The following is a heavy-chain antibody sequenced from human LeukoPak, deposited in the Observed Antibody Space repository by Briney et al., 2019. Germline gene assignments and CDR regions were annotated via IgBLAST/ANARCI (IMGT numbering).Heavy chain of an antibody. D-gene: IGHD2-21*02. CDR3: ARRFRGDYYFDY. V-gene: IGHV1-69*05. CDR2: IIPIFGTA. CDR1: GGTSSSYA. J-gene: IGHJ4*02. Sequence: SVKVSCKASGGTSSSYAISWVRQAPGQGLEWMGGIIPIFGTANYAQKFQGRVTITTDESTSTAYMELSSLRSEDTAVYYCARRFRGDYYFDYWGQGTLVTVSS.